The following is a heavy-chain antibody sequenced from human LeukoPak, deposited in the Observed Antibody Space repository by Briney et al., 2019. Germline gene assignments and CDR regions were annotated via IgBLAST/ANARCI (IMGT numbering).Heavy chain of an antibody. CDR2: ITSSSNTI. Sequence: GGSLRLSCAASGFTFSSYSMNWVRQAPGKGLEWVSYITSSSNTIYYADSVKGRFTISRDNAKNSLYLQMNSLRAEDTAVYYCARDWSYYGSGSYFAPWGQGTLVTVSS. J-gene: IGHJ5*02. D-gene: IGHD3-10*01. CDR3: ARDWSYYGSGSYFAP. CDR1: GFTFSSYS. V-gene: IGHV3-48*04.